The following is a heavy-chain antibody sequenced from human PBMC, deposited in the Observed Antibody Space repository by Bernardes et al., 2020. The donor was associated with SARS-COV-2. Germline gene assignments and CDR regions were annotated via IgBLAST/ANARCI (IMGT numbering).Heavy chain of an antibody. CDR1: GFTFDDYG. V-gene: IGHV3-20*04. CDR2: INWNGGST. D-gene: IGHD4-17*01. CDR3: ARANRVTTPQGKSSANYYYGMDV. Sequence: GGSLRLSCAASGFTFDDYGMSWVRQAPGKGLEWVSGINWNGGSTGYADSVKGRFTISRDNAKNSLYLQMNSLRAEDTALYYCARANRVTTPQGKSSANYYYGMDVWGQGTTVTVSS. J-gene: IGHJ6*02.